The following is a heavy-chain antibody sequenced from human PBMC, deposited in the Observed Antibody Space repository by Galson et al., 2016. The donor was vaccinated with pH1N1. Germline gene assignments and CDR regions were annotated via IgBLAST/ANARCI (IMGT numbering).Heavy chain of an antibody. CDR1: GFTFSNYW. V-gene: IGHV3-7*01. J-gene: IGHJ1*01. CDR3: VKALEQ. Sequence: SLRLSCAASGFTFSNYWMNWVRQAPGKGLEWVANIKQDGSVKYFVDSVKGRFTISRDNARNSVSLQMNSLRAEETAVYYCVKALEQWGQGALVIVSS. CDR2: IKQDGSVK.